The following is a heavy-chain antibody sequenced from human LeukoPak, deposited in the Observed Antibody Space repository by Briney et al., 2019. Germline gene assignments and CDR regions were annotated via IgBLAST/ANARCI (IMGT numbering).Heavy chain of an antibody. J-gene: IGHJ5*02. Sequence: GSLRLSCAASGFTFSSYWMHWVRQAPGKGLVWVSRIDPDGGAIRYADSVRGRFTISRDNAKNTLYLEMNSLRAEDTAVYYCTSLGRLRSWGQGSLVTVSS. CDR1: GFTFSSYW. CDR2: IDPDGGAI. V-gene: IGHV3-74*01. CDR3: TSLGRLRS. D-gene: IGHD3-3*01.